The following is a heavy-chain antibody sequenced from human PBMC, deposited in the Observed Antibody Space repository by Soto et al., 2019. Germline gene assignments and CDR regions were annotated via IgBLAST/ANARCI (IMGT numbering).Heavy chain of an antibody. CDR2: IIPIFGTA. D-gene: IGHD3-10*01. Sequence: SVKVSCKASGGTFSSYAISWVRQAPGQGLEWMGGIIPIFGTANYAQKFQGRVTITADDSTSTAYMELSSLRTEDTAVYYCARAYTMVRARGFDPWGQGTLVTVSS. V-gene: IGHV1-69*13. J-gene: IGHJ5*02. CDR3: ARAYTMVRARGFDP. CDR1: GGTFSSYA.